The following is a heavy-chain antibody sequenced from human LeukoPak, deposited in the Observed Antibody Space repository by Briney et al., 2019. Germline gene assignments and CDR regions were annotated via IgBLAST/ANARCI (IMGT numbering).Heavy chain of an antibody. CDR2: IYSGGST. CDR1: GFTVSSNY. V-gene: IGHV3-53*01. D-gene: IGHD3-10*01. Sequence: GGSLRLSCAASGFTVSSNYMSWVRQAPGKGLEWVSVIYSGGSTYYADSVKGRFTISRDNSKNTLYLQVNSLRAEDTAVYYCARDAWGYGSGKPSDAFDIWGQGTMVTVSS. CDR3: ARDAWGYGSGKPSDAFDI. J-gene: IGHJ3*02.